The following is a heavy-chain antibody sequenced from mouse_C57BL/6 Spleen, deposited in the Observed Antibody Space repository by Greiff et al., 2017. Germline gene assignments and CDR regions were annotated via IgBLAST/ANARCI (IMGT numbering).Heavy chain of an antibody. V-gene: IGHV1-64*01. Sequence: QVQLQQPGAELVKPGASVKLSCKASGYTFTSYWMHWVKQRPGQGLEWIGMIHPNSGSTNYNEKFKSKATLTVDKSSSTAYMQLSSLTSEYSAVYYCARGHYGNYFFYARDYWGQGTSVTVSS. D-gene: IGHD2-1*01. CDR1: GYTFTSYW. CDR3: ARGHYGNYFFYARDY. J-gene: IGHJ4*01. CDR2: IHPNSGST.